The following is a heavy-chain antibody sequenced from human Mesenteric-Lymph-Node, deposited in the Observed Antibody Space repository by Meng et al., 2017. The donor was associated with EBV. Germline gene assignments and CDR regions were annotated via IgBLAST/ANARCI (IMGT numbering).Heavy chain of an antibody. CDR2: IDRDGNNI. V-gene: IGHV3-74*01. Sequence: VPWVGCGGGVVQPGVSLRLSFAVSGSTFSSYWMHGVRQAPGKWLVWGSRIDRDGNNIAYEDSVRGRFTISRDNAKNTLYLQMNSLRAEDTAAYYCANEYSGYATFDYWGQGTLVTVSS. CDR1: GSTFSSYW. CDR3: ANEYSGYATFDY. J-gene: IGHJ4*02. D-gene: IGHD5-12*01.